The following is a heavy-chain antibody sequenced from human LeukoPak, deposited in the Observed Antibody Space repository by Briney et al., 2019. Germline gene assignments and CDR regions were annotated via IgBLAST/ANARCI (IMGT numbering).Heavy chain of an antibody. D-gene: IGHD6-13*01. CDR2: IYSGST. V-gene: IGHV4-4*07. CDR1: GGSISNYY. Sequence: SETLSLTCTVSGGSISNYYWSWVRQPAGKGLEWIGRIYSGSTNYNPSLKSRVGVSVDTSKNQFSLHLNSVTAADTAVYYCARVGKAAAGGSLIRDPENAFDIWGQGTMVTVSS. CDR3: ARVGKAAAGGSLIRDPENAFDI. J-gene: IGHJ3*02.